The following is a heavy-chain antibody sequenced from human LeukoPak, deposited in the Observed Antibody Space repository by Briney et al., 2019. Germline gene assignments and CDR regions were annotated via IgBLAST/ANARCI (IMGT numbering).Heavy chain of an antibody. CDR1: GYTFTSYG. D-gene: IGHD2-8*01. Sequence: VASVKVSCKASGYTFTSYGISWVRQAPGQGLEWMGGIIPIFGTANYAQKFQGRVTITADESTSTAYMELSSLRSEDTAVYYCAREGYCTNGVCYTDWNWFDPWGQGTLVTVSS. CDR2: IIPIFGTA. V-gene: IGHV1-69*13. CDR3: AREGYCTNGVCYTDWNWFDP. J-gene: IGHJ5*02.